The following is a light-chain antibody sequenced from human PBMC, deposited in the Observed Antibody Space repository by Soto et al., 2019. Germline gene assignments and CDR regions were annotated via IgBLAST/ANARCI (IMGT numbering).Light chain of an antibody. V-gene: IGLV2-14*03. CDR1: TSDVGAYNY. CDR3: SSYTSSSTLV. CDR2: DVT. Sequence: QSALTQPASVSGSPGQSITISCTGATSDVGAYNYVSWYQQHPGKAPQLMIYDVTDRPSGVSNRFSGSKSGNTASLTISGLQAEDEADYYCSSYTSSSTLVLGGGTKLTVL. J-gene: IGLJ3*02.